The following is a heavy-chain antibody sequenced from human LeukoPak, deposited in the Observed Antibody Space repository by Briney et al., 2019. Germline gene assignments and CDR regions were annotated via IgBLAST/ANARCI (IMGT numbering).Heavy chain of an antibody. CDR1: GGSISSSAYY. V-gene: IGHV4-39*02. D-gene: IGHD3-3*01. CDR3: ARDFLGEGAFDI. CDR2: IYYSGGT. J-gene: IGHJ3*02. Sequence: SETLSLTCTVSGGSISSSAYYWGWVRQPPGKGLEWIGSIYYSGGTYYNPSLKSRVTISVDTSKNQFSLRLSSVTAADTAVYYCARDFLGEGAFDIWGQGTMVTVSS.